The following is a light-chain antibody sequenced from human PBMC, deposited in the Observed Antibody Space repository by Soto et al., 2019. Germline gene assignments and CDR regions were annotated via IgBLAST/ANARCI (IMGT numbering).Light chain of an antibody. J-gene: IGKJ1*01. CDR2: DAS. CDR1: QSVSSY. Sequence: EIVLTQSPATLSLSPGERATLSCRASQSVSSYLAWYQQKPGQAPRLLIYDASNRATGIPARFSGSGSGTDFTLTISSLESEDFAVYYCQQRSNWPQWTFGQGTKV. CDR3: QQRSNWPQWT. V-gene: IGKV3-11*01.